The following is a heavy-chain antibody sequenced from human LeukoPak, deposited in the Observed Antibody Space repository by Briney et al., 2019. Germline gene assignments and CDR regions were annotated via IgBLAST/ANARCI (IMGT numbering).Heavy chain of an antibody. V-gene: IGHV3-9*01. Sequence: GRSLRLSCAASGFTFDDYAMHWVRQAPGKGLEWVSGISWNSGSIGYADSVKGRFTISRDNAKNSLYLQMNSLRAEDTAVYYCARTYSIWSGYSTFDYWGQGTLVTVSS. D-gene: IGHD3-3*01. CDR3: ARTYSIWSGYSTFDY. J-gene: IGHJ4*02. CDR2: ISWNSGSI. CDR1: GFTFDDYA.